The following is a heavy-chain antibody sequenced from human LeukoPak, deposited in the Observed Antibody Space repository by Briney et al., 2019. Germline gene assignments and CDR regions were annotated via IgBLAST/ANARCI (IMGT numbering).Heavy chain of an antibody. CDR1: GYSISSGYY. CDR2: IYHSGST. D-gene: IGHD1-26*01. CDR3: ASSGSYPNDYYYYMDV. Sequence: KPSETLSLTCTVSGYSISSGYYWGWIRQPPGKGLEWIGSIYHSGSTYYNPSLKSRVTISVDTSKNQFSLKLSSVTAADTAVYYCASSGSYPNDYYYYMDVWGKGTTVTVSS. V-gene: IGHV4-38-2*02. J-gene: IGHJ6*03.